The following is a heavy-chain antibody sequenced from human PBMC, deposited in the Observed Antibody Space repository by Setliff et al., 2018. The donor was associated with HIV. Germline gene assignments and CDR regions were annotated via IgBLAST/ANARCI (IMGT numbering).Heavy chain of an antibody. Sequence: GGSLRLSCAASGLTLSNSAMTWVRQKPGRGLEWVSLIQSGGIIHYADSVKGRFTISRDSSSNTLSLQMTSLRAEDTALYYCARRYCGGNSCSVNWFDPWGQGTLVTVSS. CDR1: GLTLSNSA. D-gene: IGHD2-15*01. J-gene: IGHJ5*02. CDR2: IQSGGII. V-gene: IGHV3-23*01. CDR3: ARRYCGGNSCSVNWFDP.